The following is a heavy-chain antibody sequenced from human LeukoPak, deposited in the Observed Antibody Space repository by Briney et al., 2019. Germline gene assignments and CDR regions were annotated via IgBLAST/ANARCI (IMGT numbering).Heavy chain of an antibody. V-gene: IGHV3-23*01. Sequence: GGSLRLSCAASGFTFSSYAMSWVRQAPGKGLEWVSAISGSGGSTYYADSVKGRFTISRDNSKNTLYLQMNSLRAEDTAVYYCAKDHQPLQAAAGPLDYWGQGTLVTVSS. CDR2: ISGSGGST. D-gene: IGHD6-13*01. CDR3: AKDHQPLQAAAGPLDY. J-gene: IGHJ4*02. CDR1: GFTFSSYA.